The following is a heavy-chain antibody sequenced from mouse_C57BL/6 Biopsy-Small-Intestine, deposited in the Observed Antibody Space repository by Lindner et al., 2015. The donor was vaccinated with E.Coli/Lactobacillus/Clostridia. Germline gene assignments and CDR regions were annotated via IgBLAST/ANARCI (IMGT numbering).Heavy chain of an antibody. CDR1: GFTFSDYG. CDR2: ISSGSSTI. J-gene: IGHJ4*01. CDR3: ARHYYGSSYGAMDY. V-gene: IGHV5-17*01. D-gene: IGHD1-1*01. Sequence: VQLQESGEALVKPGGSLKLSCAASGFTFSDYGMHWVRQAPEKGLEWVAYISSGSSTIYYADTVKGRFTISRDNAKNTLFLQMTSLRSEDTAMYYCARHYYGSSYGAMDYWGQGTSVTVSS.